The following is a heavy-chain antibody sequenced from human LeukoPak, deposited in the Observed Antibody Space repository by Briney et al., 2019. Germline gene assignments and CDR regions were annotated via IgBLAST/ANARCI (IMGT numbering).Heavy chain of an antibody. D-gene: IGHD2-21*01. CDR2: IYYSGST. CDR3: ASEGVAIHYFDY. Sequence: SETLSLTCTVSGGSISSYYWSWIRQHPGKGLEWIGYIYYSGSTYYNPSLKSRVTISVDTSKNQFSLKLSSVTAADTAVYYCASEGVAIHYFDYWGQGTLVTVSS. V-gene: IGHV4-59*01. CDR1: GGSISSYY. J-gene: IGHJ4*02.